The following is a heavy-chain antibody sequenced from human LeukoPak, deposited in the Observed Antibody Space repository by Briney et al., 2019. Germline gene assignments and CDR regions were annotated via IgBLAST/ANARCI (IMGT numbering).Heavy chain of an antibody. J-gene: IGHJ4*02. CDR2: IHSGGST. CDR1: GFTVSSNS. V-gene: IGHV3-53*01. Sequence: GGSLRLSCAASGFTVSSNSMSWVRQAPGKGLEWVSVIHSGGSTYYADSVKGRYTISRDNSKNTLFLQMNSLRAEDTAVYYCARAAAYCSGGSCYFGYWGQGTLVTVSS. CDR3: ARAAAYCSGGSCYFGY. D-gene: IGHD2-15*01.